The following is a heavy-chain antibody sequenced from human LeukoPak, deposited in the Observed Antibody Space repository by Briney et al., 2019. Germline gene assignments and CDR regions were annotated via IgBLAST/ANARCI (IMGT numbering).Heavy chain of an antibody. CDR3: ARGRPHGNDY. D-gene: IGHD4-23*01. CDR2: ISSSSTYI. V-gene: IGHV3-21*01. CDR1: GFSFSSYN. J-gene: IGHJ4*02. Sequence: GGSLRLSCAASGFSFSSYNMNWVRQAPGERPEWVSSISSSSTYIYYADSVKGRFTISRDDAKNTLYLQMNSLRVEDTAVYYCARGRPHGNDYWGQGTLVTVSS.